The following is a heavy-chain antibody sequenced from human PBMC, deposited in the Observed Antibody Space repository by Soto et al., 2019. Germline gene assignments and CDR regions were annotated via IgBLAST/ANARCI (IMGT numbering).Heavy chain of an antibody. V-gene: IGHV1-18*01. CDR2: ISAYNGNT. D-gene: IGHD1-26*01. CDR3: VRGGKWEFLCDY. J-gene: IGHJ4*02. Sequence: QVQLVQSGAEVKKPGASVKVSRKASGYSFTRYYINWVRQAPGQGLGGMGWISAYNGNTHYEEKLQGRVTLTTDTSTSTAYMEMRSLRTHHTAVYFLVRGGKWEFLCDYWGQGTLVTVS. CDR1: GYSFTRYY.